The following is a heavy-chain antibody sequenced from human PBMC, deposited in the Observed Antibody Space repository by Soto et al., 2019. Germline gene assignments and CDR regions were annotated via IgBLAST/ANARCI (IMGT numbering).Heavy chain of an antibody. V-gene: IGHV1-69*01. D-gene: IGHD1-26*01. J-gene: IGHJ1*01. CDR1: GGTFSSYA. CDR3: VREGVGATRLEYFQH. CDR2: IIPIFGTA. Sequence: KVSCKASGGTFSSYAISWVRQAPGQGLEWMGGIIPIFGTANYAQKFQGRVTITADESTSTAYMELSSLRSEDTAVYYCVREGVGATRLEYFQHWGQGTLVTVSS.